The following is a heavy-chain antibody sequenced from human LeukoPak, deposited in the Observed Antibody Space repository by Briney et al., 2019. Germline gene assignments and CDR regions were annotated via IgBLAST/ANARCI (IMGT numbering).Heavy chain of an antibody. Sequence: SETLSLTCTVSGGSISNYYWSWIRQPAGKRLEWVGRIYSSGSTNYNPSLKSRVTMSVDTAKNQFSLNLRSVTAADTAVNFCVRERGYSGYADYFDSWGQGTLVTVSS. J-gene: IGHJ4*02. D-gene: IGHD5-12*01. V-gene: IGHV4-4*07. CDR2: IYSSGST. CDR1: GGSISNYY. CDR3: VRERGYSGYADYFDS.